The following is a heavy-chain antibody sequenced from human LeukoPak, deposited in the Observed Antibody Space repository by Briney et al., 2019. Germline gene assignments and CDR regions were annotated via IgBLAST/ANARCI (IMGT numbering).Heavy chain of an antibody. D-gene: IGHD2-2*01. CDR1: GGSISIYY. CDR2: IYYSGST. CDR3: ARDPSRIASSTY. J-gene: IGHJ4*02. Sequence: SETLSLTCTVSGGSISIYYWSWIRQPPGKGLEWIGYIYYSGSTNYNPSLKSRVTISVDTSKNQFSLKLSSVTAADTAVYYCARDPSRIASSTYWGQGILVTVSS. V-gene: IGHV4-59*01.